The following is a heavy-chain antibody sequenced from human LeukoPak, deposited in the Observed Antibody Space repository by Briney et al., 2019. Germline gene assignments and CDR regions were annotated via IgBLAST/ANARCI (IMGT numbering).Heavy chain of an antibody. D-gene: IGHD3-22*01. CDR2: ISYDGSNK. CDR3: ARGPTTYYYDSSGSENLDY. Sequence: PGRSLRLSCAASGFTFSSYGMHWVRQAPGKGLEWVAVISYDGSNKYYADSVKGRFTISRDNSKNTLYLQMNSLRAEDTAVYYCARGPTTYYYDSSGSENLDYWGQGTLVTVSS. V-gene: IGHV3-30*03. CDR1: GFTFSSYG. J-gene: IGHJ4*02.